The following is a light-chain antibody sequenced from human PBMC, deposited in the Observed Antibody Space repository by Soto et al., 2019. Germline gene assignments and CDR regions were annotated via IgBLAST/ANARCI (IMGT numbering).Light chain of an antibody. CDR2: EDN. J-gene: IGLJ3*02. Sequence: NCMLAQPHSVSESPGKTITISCTRTGGSIASNYVQWYQQRPGRSPTTVIYEDNQRPSGVPDRFSGSIDSSSNSASLTISGLKTEDEATYCCQSFDSRDQVFGGGTKLTVL. V-gene: IGLV6-57*01. CDR1: GGSIASNY. CDR3: QSFDSRDQV.